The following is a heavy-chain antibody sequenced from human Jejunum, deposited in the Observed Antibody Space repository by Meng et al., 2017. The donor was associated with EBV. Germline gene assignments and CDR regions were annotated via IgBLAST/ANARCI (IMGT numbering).Heavy chain of an antibody. CDR1: GGTFSSYV. J-gene: IGHJ4*02. D-gene: IGHD3-22*01. CDR3: ARDQGRDYDSSTYYTH. Sequence: VPAGGVVKKPGSSVNVSCKASGGTFSSYVIHWVRQAPGQGLEWMGGSIPIFGRTNYALEFQDRVTITADKFTSTVYMEMSSLKSEDTAVYYCARDQGRDYDSSTYYTHWGRGTLVTVSS. V-gene: IGHV1-69*06. CDR2: SIPIFGRT.